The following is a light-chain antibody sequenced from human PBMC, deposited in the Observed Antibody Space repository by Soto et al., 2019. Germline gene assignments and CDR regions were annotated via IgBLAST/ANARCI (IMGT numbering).Light chain of an antibody. CDR2: AVS. Sequence: EILLTQSPGTLSLSPGQRATLSCRTRETVSEDQLAWYQQKPGQAPRLVIFAVSIRAPGIPDRFSGSGSGTDFTLTINRLEREDFAVHYCQQYGSSRWTFGQGTKVDIK. J-gene: IGKJ1*01. CDR3: QQYGSSRWT. CDR1: ETVSEDQ. V-gene: IGKV3-20*01.